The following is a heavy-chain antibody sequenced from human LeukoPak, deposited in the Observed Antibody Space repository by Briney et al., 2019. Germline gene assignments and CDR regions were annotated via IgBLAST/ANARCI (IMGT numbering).Heavy chain of an antibody. V-gene: IGHV3-23*01. CDR2: ISGSGGST. D-gene: IGHD4-11*01. CDR3: AKAGFTVPYYYYYYMDV. Sequence: PGGSLRLSCAASGFTFSSYSMNWVRQAPGKGLEWVSAISGSGGSTYNADSVKGRFTISRDNSKNTLYLQMNSLRAEDTAVYYCAKAGFTVPYYYYYYMDVWGKGTTVTVSS. J-gene: IGHJ6*03. CDR1: GFTFSSYS.